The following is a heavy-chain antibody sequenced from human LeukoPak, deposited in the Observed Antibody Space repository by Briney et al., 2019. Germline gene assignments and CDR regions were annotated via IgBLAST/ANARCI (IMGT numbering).Heavy chain of an antibody. Sequence: GASVKVSCKASGYTFTGYYMHWVRQAPGQGLEWVGWINPNSGGTNYAQKFQGRVTMTRDTSISTAYMELSRLRSDDTAVYYCARDPGWFYYYYYMDVWGKGTTVTVSS. J-gene: IGHJ6*03. V-gene: IGHV1-2*02. D-gene: IGHD3-10*01. CDR2: INPNSGGT. CDR1: GYTFTGYY. CDR3: ARDPGWFYYYYYMDV.